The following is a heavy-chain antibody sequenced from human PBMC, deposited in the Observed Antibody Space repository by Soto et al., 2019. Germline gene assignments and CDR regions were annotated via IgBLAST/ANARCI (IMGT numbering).Heavy chain of an antibody. V-gene: IGHV4-34*01. J-gene: IGHJ6*02. CDR3: ARVLDGSGSRYRYYYYYYGMDV. D-gene: IGHD3-10*01. CDR1: GGSFSGYY. Sequence: TSETLSLTCAVYGGSFSGYYWSWIRQPPGKGLEWIGEINHSGSTNYNPSLKSRVTISVDTSKNQFSLKLSSVTAADTAVYYCARVLDGSGSRYRYYYYYYGMDVWGQGTTVTVSS. CDR2: INHSGST.